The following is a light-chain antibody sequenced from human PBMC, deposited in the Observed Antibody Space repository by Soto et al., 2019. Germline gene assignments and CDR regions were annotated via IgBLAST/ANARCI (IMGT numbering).Light chain of an antibody. J-gene: IGKJ1*01. CDR3: QQYNNWPGT. CDR1: QSVSSN. V-gene: IGKV3-15*01. Sequence: EIVMRQSPATLSFSPGERATLSCRASQSVSSNLAWYQQKPGQAPRLLIYGASTRATGIPARFSGSGSGTEFTLTISSLQSEDFAVYYCQQYNNWPGTFGQGTKVDIK. CDR2: GAS.